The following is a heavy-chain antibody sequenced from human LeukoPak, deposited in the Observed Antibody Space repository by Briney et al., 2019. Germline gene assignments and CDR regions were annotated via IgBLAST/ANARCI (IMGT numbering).Heavy chain of an antibody. D-gene: IGHD2-15*01. CDR2: IYTTGST. V-gene: IGHV4-4*07. CDR1: GGSISSYY. Sequence: SETLSLTCTISGGSISSYYWSWIRQPAGKGLEWIGRIYTTGSTNYNPSLKSRVTMSVDTSRNQFSLKLSSVTAADTAVYYCAPYCSGGSCYAGWGQGTLVTVSS. J-gene: IGHJ4*02. CDR3: APYCSGGSCYAG.